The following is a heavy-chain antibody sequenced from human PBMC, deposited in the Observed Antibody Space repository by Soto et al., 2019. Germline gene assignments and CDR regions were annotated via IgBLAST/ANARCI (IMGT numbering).Heavy chain of an antibody. CDR2: ISAYNGNT. V-gene: IGHV1-18*01. Sequence: QVQLVQSGAEVKKPGASVKVSCKASGYTFTSYGISWVRQAPGQGLEWMGWISAYNGNTNYAQQLQGIVTMTTDTSASTAYMALRSLRSDDTAVYYCARDAIFRNLNYGMDVWGQGTTVTVSS. CDR3: ARDAIFRNLNYGMDV. CDR1: GYTFTSYG. D-gene: IGHD3-9*01. J-gene: IGHJ6*02.